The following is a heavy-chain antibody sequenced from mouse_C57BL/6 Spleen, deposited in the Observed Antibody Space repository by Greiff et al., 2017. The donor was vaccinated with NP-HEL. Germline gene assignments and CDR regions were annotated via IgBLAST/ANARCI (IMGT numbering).Heavy chain of an antibody. CDR1: GFTFSSYT. D-gene: IGHD2-4*01. V-gene: IGHV5-9*01. Sequence: EVKLMESGGGLVKPGGSLKLSCAASGFTFSSYTMSWVRQTPEKRLEWVATISGGGGNTYYPDSVKGRFTISRDNAKNTLYLQMSSLRSEDTALYYCARGDYYWYFDVWGTGTTVTVSS. CDR3: ARGDYYWYFDV. J-gene: IGHJ1*03. CDR2: ISGGGGNT.